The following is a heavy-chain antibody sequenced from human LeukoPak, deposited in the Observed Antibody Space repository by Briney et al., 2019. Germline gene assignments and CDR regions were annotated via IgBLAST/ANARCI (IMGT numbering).Heavy chain of an antibody. CDR3: ARAKLGYCSGVCPDAFDI. J-gene: IGHJ3*02. CDR1: GDSISSGYY. Sequence: SETLSLTCTVSGDSISSGYYWGWIRQPPGKGLEWIGSIYHSGSTYYNPSLKSRVTISVDTSKNQFSLKLSSVTAADTAVYYCARAKLGYCSGVCPDAFDIWGQGTMVTVSS. D-gene: IGHD2-15*01. CDR2: IYHSGST. V-gene: IGHV4-38-2*02.